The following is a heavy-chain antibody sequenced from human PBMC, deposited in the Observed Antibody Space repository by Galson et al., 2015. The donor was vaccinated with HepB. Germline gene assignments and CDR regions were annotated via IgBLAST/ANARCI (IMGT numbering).Heavy chain of an antibody. CDR1: GYTFTGYY. V-gene: IGHV1-2*02. J-gene: IGHJ4*02. CDR2: INPNSGGT. D-gene: IGHD6-13*01. Sequence: SVKVSCKASGYTFTGYYMHWVRQAPGQGLEWMGWINPNSGGTNYAQKFQGRVTMTRDTSISTAYMELSRLRSDDTAVYYCARDSRIAAAGTYDYWGQGTLVTVSS. CDR3: ARDSRIAAAGTYDY.